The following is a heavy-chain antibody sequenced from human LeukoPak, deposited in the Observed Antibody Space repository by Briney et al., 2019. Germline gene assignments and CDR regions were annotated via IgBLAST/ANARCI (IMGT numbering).Heavy chain of an antibody. V-gene: IGHV3-53*01. Sequence: GGSLRLSCAASGFTFSTYSMNWVRQAPGKGLEWVSVIYSGGSTYYADSVKGRFTISRDNSKNTLYLQMNSLRAEDTAVYYCAREKAYSSSWYYFDYWGQGTLVTVSS. D-gene: IGHD6-13*01. J-gene: IGHJ4*02. CDR3: AREKAYSSSWYYFDY. CDR1: GFTFSTYS. CDR2: IYSGGST.